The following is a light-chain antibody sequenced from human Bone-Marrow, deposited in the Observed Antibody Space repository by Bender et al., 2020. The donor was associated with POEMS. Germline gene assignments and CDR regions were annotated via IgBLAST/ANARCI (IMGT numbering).Light chain of an antibody. CDR1: SSDVAAYEY. Sequence: QSALTQDASVSGSPGQSITISCTGSSSDVAAYEYVSWYQQHPGKAPKLIIFEVRNRPSGISNRFSGSKSGNTASLTISGLQAEDEADYYCCSYAGTYTYVFGSGTEVTVL. CDR2: EVR. J-gene: IGLJ1*01. V-gene: IGLV2-14*03. CDR3: CSYAGTYTYV.